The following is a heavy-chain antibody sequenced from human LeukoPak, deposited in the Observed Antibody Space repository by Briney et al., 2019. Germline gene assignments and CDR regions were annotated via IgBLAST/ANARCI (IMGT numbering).Heavy chain of an antibody. CDR2: IIPIFGIA. V-gene: IGHV1-69*04. D-gene: IGHD6-19*01. Sequence: AASVKVSCKASGGTFSSYAISWVRQAPGQGLEWMGRIIPIFGIANYAQKFQGRVTITADKSTSTAYMELSSLRSEDTAVYYCARDRSSGWYVYYYGMDVWGQGTTVTVSS. J-gene: IGHJ6*02. CDR1: GGTFSSYA. CDR3: ARDRSSGWYVYYYGMDV.